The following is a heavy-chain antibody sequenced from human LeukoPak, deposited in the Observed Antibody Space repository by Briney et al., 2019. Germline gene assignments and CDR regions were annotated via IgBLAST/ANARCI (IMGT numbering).Heavy chain of an antibody. Sequence: GGSLRLSSAVSGFTFTSYVLHWVRQATGKGLEWVSAIGTAGDTYYPGSVKGRFTISRENAKNSLYLQMNSLRAGDTAVYYCATANINCSGGSCYPPGGFDAWGQGTLVTVSS. D-gene: IGHD2-15*01. CDR1: GFTFTSYV. J-gene: IGHJ5*02. CDR3: ATANINCSGGSCYPPGGFDA. V-gene: IGHV3-13*04. CDR2: IGTAGDT.